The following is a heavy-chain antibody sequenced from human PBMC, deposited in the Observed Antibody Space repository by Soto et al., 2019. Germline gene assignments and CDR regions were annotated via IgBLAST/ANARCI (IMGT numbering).Heavy chain of an antibody. CDR2: ISGSGGST. CDR3: AKRSGSYGGADY. CDR1: GFTFSSYA. V-gene: IGHV3-23*01. Sequence: EVQMLESGGGLVQPGGSLRLSCAASGFTFSSYAMSWVRQAPGKGLEWVSAISGSGGSTYYADSVKGRFTISRDNSKNTLYLQMNSLRAEDTAVYYCAKRSGSYGGADYWGQGTLVTVSS. D-gene: IGHD1-26*01. J-gene: IGHJ4*02.